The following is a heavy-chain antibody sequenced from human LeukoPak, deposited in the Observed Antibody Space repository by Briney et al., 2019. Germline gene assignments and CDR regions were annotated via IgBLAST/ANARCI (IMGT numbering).Heavy chain of an antibody. CDR1: GGSISSGDYY. D-gene: IGHD3-16*02. J-gene: IGHJ5*02. CDR3: AREPTFGGVIEQNWFDP. V-gene: IGHV4-30-4*01. CDR2: IYYSGST. Sequence: SETLSLTCTVSGGSISSGDYYWSWIRQPPGKGLEWIGYIYYSGSTYYNPSLKSRVTISVDTSKNQFSLKLSSVTAADTAVYYCAREPTFGGVIEQNWFDPWGQGTLVTVSS.